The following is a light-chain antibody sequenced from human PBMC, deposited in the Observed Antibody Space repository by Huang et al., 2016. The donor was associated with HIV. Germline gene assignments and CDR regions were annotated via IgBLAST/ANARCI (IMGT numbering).Light chain of an antibody. Sequence: DIQMTQSPSPLSASVGDRVTITCRASETIINWLAWYQQKPGKAPKLLIYRASKLETGVPSRFSGSGSGTEFTLTISSLQPDDFATYYCQQYNNCGYTFGQGTKLEIK. CDR2: RAS. V-gene: IGKV1-5*03. J-gene: IGKJ2*01. CDR3: QQYNNCGYT. CDR1: ETIINW.